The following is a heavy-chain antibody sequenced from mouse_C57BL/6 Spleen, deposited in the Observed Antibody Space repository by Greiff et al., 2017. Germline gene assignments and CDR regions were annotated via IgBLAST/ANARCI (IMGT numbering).Heavy chain of an antibody. J-gene: IGHJ2*01. V-gene: IGHV1-63*01. Sequence: QVQLKESGAELVRPGTSVKMSCKASGYTFTNYWIGWAKQRPGHGLEWIGDIYPGGGYTNYNEKFKGKATLTADKSSSTAYMQFSSLTSEDSAIYYCARSSYGGVFDYWGQGTTLTVSS. CDR1: GYTFTNYW. CDR3: ARSSYGGVFDY. D-gene: IGHD1-1*01. CDR2: IYPGGGYT.